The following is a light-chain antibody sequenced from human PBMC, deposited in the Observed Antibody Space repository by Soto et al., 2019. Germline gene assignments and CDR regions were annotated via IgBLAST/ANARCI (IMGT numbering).Light chain of an antibody. CDR1: QSFSTW. Sequence: DIQMTQAPSTLSTSVGDRVTITCRASQSFSTWLAWYQQKPGKAPKLLIFDASSLERGVPSRFSGSGSGTEFTLTISSLQPDDFATYYCQQYNSYSFGQGTKVDIK. CDR3: QQYNSYS. V-gene: IGKV1-5*01. J-gene: IGKJ1*01. CDR2: DAS.